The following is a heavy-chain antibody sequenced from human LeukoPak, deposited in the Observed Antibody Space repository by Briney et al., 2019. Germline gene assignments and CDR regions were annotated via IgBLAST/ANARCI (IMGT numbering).Heavy chain of an antibody. D-gene: IGHD4-17*01. CDR3: AKDRDYVLDY. Sequence: PGGSLRLSCAASGFTFSSYAMSWVRQAPGKGREWVSAISGSGGSTFYTDSVKGRVTISRDNSKNTLYLQMNSLRAEDMAVYYCAKDRDYVLDYWGQGTLVTVSS. J-gene: IGHJ4*02. V-gene: IGHV3-23*01. CDR1: GFTFSSYA. CDR2: ISGSGGST.